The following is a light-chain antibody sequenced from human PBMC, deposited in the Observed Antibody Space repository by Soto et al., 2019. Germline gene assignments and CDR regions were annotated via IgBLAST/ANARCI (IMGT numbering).Light chain of an antibody. CDR3: CSYAGSSTIYV. J-gene: IGLJ1*01. CDR2: EGT. CDR1: SSDVGSYSL. Sequence: QSALTQPASVSGSPGQSITISCTGTSSDVGSYSLVSWYQQHPGEAPKLIIYEGTKRPSGISNRFSASKSGNTASLTISGLQAEDEADYHCCSYAGSSTIYVFGTGTKVTVL. V-gene: IGLV2-23*01.